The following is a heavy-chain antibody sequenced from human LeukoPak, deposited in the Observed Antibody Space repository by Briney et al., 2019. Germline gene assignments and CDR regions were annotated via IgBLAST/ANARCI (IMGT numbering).Heavy chain of an antibody. J-gene: IGHJ6*04. D-gene: IGHD3-10*01. CDR2: IIPIFGTA. CDR3: ASQITMVRGVIVHYYYYGMDV. Sequence: SVKVSCKASGGTFSSYAISWVRQAPGQGLDWMGGIIPIFGTANYAQKFQGRVTITPEQPTSKVCMERSRLRSEDTAVYYCASQITMVRGVIVHYYYYGMDVWGKGTTVTVSS. CDR1: GGTFSSYA. V-gene: IGHV1-69*13.